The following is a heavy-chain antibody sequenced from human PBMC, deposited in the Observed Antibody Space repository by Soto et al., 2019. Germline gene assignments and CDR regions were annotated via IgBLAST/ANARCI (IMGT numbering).Heavy chain of an antibody. V-gene: IGHV3-66*01. CDR2: IQSGGPT. Sequence: EVQLVESGGGLVQPGGSLRLSCAASGFTVSSKYMSWVRQAPGKGLEWVSLIQSGGPTYYADSVKGRFTISRDTSENTVHLQMDSLRAEDTAVYYCARDDVLCDGGGCYGVALDVWGKGTTVTVSS. D-gene: IGHD2-15*01. CDR3: ARDDVLCDGGGCYGVALDV. CDR1: GFTVSSKY. J-gene: IGHJ6*04.